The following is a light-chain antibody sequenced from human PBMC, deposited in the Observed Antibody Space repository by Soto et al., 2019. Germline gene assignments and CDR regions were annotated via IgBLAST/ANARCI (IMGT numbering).Light chain of an antibody. CDR1: SSDVGGYNY. V-gene: IGLV2-14*01. Sequence: QSALTQPASVSGSPGQSITISCTGTSSDVGGYNYVSWYQQHPGKAPKLMIYDVSNRPSGVSNRVSGSKSGNTASLTISGLQAEDEAEYYCSSYTSSSIYVFGTGTKVTVL. CDR3: SSYTSSSIYV. CDR2: DVS. J-gene: IGLJ1*01.